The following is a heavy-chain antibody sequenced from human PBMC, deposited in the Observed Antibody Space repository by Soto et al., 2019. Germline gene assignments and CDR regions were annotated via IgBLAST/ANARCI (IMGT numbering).Heavy chain of an antibody. V-gene: IGHV3-23*01. J-gene: IGHJ4*02. CDR2: ISGSGGST. CDR1: GFTFSSYA. Sequence: GGSLRLSCAASGFTFSSYAMSWVRQAPGKGLEWVSAISGSGGSTYYADSVKGRFAISRDNSKNTLYLQMNSLRAEYTAVYYCAKDHCSGGSCQIFDYWGQGTLVTVSS. D-gene: IGHD2-15*01. CDR3: AKDHCSGGSCQIFDY.